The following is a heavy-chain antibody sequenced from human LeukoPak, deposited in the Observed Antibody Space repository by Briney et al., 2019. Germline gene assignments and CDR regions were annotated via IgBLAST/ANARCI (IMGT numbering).Heavy chain of an antibody. V-gene: IGHV4-59*11. CDR2: ISSIGST. J-gene: IGHJ3*01. CDR1: DDSFSTHY. D-gene: IGHD4-17*01. CDR3: ARDPTTVTKGFDV. Sequence: SETLSPTCSISDDSFSTHYWTWIRHPPGKGLGWIGYISSIGSTNYNPSLKSRVTITVDTSKKQFSLKMTSVTAADTAVYYCARDPTTVTKGFDVWGQGTMVTVSS.